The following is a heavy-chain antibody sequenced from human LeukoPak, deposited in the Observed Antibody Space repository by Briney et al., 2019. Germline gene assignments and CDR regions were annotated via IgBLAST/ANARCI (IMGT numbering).Heavy chain of an antibody. CDR2: ISGSGGST. CDR3: ARDYDSSGYA. J-gene: IGHJ5*02. Sequence: GGSLRLSCAASGFTFSSYAMSWVRQAPGKGLEWVSVISGSGGSTYYADSVKGRFTISRDNSKNTLYLQMNSLRAEDTAVYYCARDYDSSGYAWGQGTLVTVSS. V-gene: IGHV3-23*01. D-gene: IGHD3-22*01. CDR1: GFTFSSYA.